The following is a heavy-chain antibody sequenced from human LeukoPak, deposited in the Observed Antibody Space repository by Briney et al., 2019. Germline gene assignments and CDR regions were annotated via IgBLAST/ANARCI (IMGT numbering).Heavy chain of an antibody. CDR3: ARDTEGYIYGYYYYGMDV. CDR1: GFTFDDYA. Sequence: TGGSLRLSCAASGFTFDDYAMHWVRHAPGKGLEWVSLISGDSHSTFYADSVKGRFTISRDNSKNSLYLQMNSLRNDDTALYYCARDTEGYIYGYYYYGMDVWGQGTTVTVSS. CDR2: ISGDSHST. V-gene: IGHV3-43*02. D-gene: IGHD5-18*01. J-gene: IGHJ6*02.